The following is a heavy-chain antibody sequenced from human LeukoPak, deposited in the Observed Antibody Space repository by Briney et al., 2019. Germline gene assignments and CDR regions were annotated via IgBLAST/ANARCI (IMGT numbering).Heavy chain of an antibody. J-gene: IGHJ4*02. V-gene: IGHV3-21*01. CDR2: ISSSSSYI. D-gene: IGHD5-12*01. CDR3: ARAWGYSGYDTD. CDR1: GFTFSSYS. Sequence: GGSLRLSCAASGFTFSSYSMNWVRQAPGKGLEWVSSISSSSSYIYYADSVMGRFTISRDNAKNSLYLQMNSPRAEDTAVYYCARAWGYSGYDTDWGQGTLVTVSS.